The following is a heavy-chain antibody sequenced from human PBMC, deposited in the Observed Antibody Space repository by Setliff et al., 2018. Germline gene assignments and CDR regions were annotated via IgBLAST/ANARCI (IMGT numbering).Heavy chain of an antibody. V-gene: IGHV4-34*01. CDR1: GGSFSGYY. J-gene: IGHJ6*03. Sequence: SETLSLTCAVYGGSFSGYYWSWIRQPPGKGLEWIGEINRSGSTNYNPSLKSRVTISVDTSKNQFSLKLSSVTAADTAVYYCASQLGGYCSGGSCYPYYYYYYMDVWGKGTTVTVSS. D-gene: IGHD2-15*01. CDR3: ASQLGGYCSGGSCYPYYYYYYMDV. CDR2: INRSGST.